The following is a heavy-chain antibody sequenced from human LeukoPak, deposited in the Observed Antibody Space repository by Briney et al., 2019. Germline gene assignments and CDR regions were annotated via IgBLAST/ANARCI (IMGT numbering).Heavy chain of an antibody. V-gene: IGHV1-46*01. J-gene: IGHJ3*02. Sequence: ASVKVSCKASGYTFTTYFMHWVRQAPGQGLEWMGVINPSDSTTTYAQKFQGRVTMTSDTSTSNVYMELSSLRSEDTAVYFCARDRNSFDIWGIGTMVTVSS. CDR2: INPSDSTT. CDR3: ARDRNSFDI. CDR1: GYTFTTYF.